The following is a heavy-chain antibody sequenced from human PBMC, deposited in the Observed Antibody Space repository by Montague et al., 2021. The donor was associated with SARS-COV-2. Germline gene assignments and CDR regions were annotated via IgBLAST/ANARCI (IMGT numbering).Heavy chain of an antibody. J-gene: IGHJ4*02. D-gene: IGHD4-17*01. CDR2: TNYRFKWTS. Sequence: CAISGDSVGSNTAAWNWIRQSPSGGLEWLGRTNYRFKWTSDYATSVEGRISIDPDTSKNQFFLHLRSVTPEDTGVYYCVRDTGSAQAGFDAWGQGTLVTVSS. CDR1: GDSVGSNTAA. V-gene: IGHV6-1*01. CDR3: VRDTGSAQAGFDA.